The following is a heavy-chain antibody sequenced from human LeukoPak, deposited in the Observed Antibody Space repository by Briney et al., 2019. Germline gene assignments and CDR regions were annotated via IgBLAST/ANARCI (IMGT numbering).Heavy chain of an antibody. CDR1: GFTFSSYA. D-gene: IGHD4-17*01. J-gene: IGHJ4*02. CDR2: ISGSGGST. V-gene: IGHV3-23*01. Sequence: GGSLRLSCAASGFTFSSYAMSWVRQAPGKGLEWDSAISGSGGSTYYADSVKGRFTISRDNSKNTLYLQMNSLRAEDTAVYYCAKDLYGDYVYYFDYWGQGTLVTVSS. CDR3: AKDLYGDYVYYFDY.